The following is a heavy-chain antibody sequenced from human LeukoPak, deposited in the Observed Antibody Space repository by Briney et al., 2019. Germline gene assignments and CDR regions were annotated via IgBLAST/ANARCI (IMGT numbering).Heavy chain of an antibody. CDR2: IYYSGNT. J-gene: IGHJ4*02. CDR1: GGSISSYY. Sequence: SETLSLTCTVSGGSISSYYWSWIRQPPGKGLEWIGYIYYSGNTNYNPSLKSRVTMSVDTSKNQFSLKLSSVTAADTAVYYCARDSPTYYFDYWGQGTLVTVSS. CDR3: ARDSPTYYFDY. V-gene: IGHV4-59*12.